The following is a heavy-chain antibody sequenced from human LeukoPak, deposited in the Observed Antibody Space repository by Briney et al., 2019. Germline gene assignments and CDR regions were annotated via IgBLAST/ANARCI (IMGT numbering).Heavy chain of an antibody. Sequence: PGGSLRLSCAASGFTFSSYAMHWVRQAPGKGLEWVAVISYDGSNKYHADSMKGRFTISRDNSKNTLYLQMNSLRAEDTAVYYCARARGYYDILTGYYNGYYFDYWGQGTLVTVSS. CDR1: GFTFSSYA. CDR2: ISYDGSNK. D-gene: IGHD3-9*01. CDR3: ARARGYYDILTGYYNGYYFDY. J-gene: IGHJ4*02. V-gene: IGHV3-30*04.